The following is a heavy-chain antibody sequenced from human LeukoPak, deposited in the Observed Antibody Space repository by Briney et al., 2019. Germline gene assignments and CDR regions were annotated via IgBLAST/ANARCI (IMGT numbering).Heavy chain of an antibody. J-gene: IGHJ4*02. CDR2: INYSGNT. D-gene: IGHD1-1*01. Sequence: SETLSLTCTDSGGSVSSSDYYWGWIRQPPGKGLEWIGSINYSGNTYYNPSFKNRVTISVDTSKNQFSLKLSSVTAADTAVYYCARSLSTTGLRWGQGTLVTVSS. CDR3: ARSLSTTGLR. V-gene: IGHV4-39*01. CDR1: GGSVSSSDYY.